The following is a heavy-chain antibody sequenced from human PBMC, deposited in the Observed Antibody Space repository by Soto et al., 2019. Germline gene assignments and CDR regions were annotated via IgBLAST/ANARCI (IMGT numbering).Heavy chain of an antibody. CDR3: AGGDYYGSGSYDMIDY. Sequence: QVQLVQSGAEVKKPGSSVKVSCKASGGTFSSYTISWVRQAPGQGLEWMGRIIPILGIANYAQKFQGRVTITADQSTSTAYMELRSLRSEDTAVYYCAGGDYYGSGSYDMIDYWGQGTLVTVSS. D-gene: IGHD3-10*01. V-gene: IGHV1-69*02. CDR2: IIPILGIA. CDR1: GGTFSSYT. J-gene: IGHJ4*02.